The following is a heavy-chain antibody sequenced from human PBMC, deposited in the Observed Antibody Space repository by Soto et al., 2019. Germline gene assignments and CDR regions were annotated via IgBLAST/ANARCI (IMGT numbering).Heavy chain of an antibody. CDR1: GFTLKNYA. CDR2: ISGSGGST. Sequence: EVQVLESGGGFVQPGGSLRLSCAGSGFTLKNYAMSWVSQAPGKGLEWVSGISGSGGSTYYTDSVKGRFTMSRDNSKNTLYLQMNSLRAEDTAVYYCAKWYCSGGSCYPTFDSWGQGTLVTVSS. J-gene: IGHJ4*02. CDR3: AKWYCSGGSCYPTFDS. V-gene: IGHV3-23*01. D-gene: IGHD2-15*01.